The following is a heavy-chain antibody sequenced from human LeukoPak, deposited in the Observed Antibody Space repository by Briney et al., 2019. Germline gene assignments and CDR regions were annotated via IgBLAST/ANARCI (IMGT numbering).Heavy chain of an antibody. D-gene: IGHD4-17*01. CDR3: ARREGLSAVTYYFDY. Sequence: GESLKISCKGSGYSFTTYRIGWVRQMPGKGLEWMGIIHPGDSDTRYSPSFQGQVTFSADKSISTASLQWSSLKASDTAMYYCARREGLSAVTYYFDYWGQGPRVTVP. CDR2: IHPGDSDT. J-gene: IGHJ4*02. V-gene: IGHV5-51*01. CDR1: GYSFTTYR.